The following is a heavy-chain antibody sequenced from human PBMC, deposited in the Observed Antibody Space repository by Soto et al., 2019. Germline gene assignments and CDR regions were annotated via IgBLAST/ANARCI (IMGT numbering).Heavy chain of an antibody. V-gene: IGHV3-23*01. CDR3: AKPATTVTILYPDAFDI. D-gene: IGHD4-17*01. J-gene: IGHJ3*02. CDR2: ISGSGGST. Sequence: GGSLRRSGAASGLTFSSYAMSWVRQAPGKGLEWVSAISGSGGSTYYADSVRGRFTISRDNSKNTLYLQMNSLRAEDTAVYYCAKPATTVTILYPDAFDIWGQGTMVTVSS. CDR1: GLTFSSYA.